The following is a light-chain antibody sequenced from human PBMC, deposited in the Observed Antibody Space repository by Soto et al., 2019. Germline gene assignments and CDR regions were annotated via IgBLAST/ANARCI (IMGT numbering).Light chain of an antibody. CDR1: SSDVGGYNY. V-gene: IGLV2-14*01. CDR2: EVS. CDR3: SSYTSSSTSFVV. J-gene: IGLJ2*01. Sequence: QSALTQPASMSGSPGQSITISCTGTSSDVGGYNYVSWYQQHPGKAPKLMIYEVSNRPSGVSNRFSGSKSGNTASLTISGLQAEDEADYYCSSYTSSSTSFVVFGGGTKVTVL.